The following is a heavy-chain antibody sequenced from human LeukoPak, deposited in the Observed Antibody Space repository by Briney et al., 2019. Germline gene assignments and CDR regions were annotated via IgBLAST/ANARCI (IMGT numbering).Heavy chain of an antibody. CDR2: IYYSGST. Sequence: SETLCLTCTVSGGSISSYYWSWIRQPPGKGLEWIGYIYYSGSTNYNPSLKSRVTISVDTSKNQFSLKLSSVTAADTAVYYCARGVAYCTNGVCPFDYWGQGTLVTVSS. J-gene: IGHJ4*02. CDR1: GGSISSYY. V-gene: IGHV4-59*01. D-gene: IGHD2-8*01. CDR3: ARGVAYCTNGVCPFDY.